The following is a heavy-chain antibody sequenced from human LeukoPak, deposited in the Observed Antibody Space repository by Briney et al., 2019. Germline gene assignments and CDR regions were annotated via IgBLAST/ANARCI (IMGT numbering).Heavy chain of an antibody. J-gene: IGHJ4*02. V-gene: IGHV4-34*01. D-gene: IGHD4-11*01. Sequence: SETLSLTCAVYGGSFSDYYWSWIRQPPGKGLEWIGEINHSGSTNYNPSLKSRVTISVDTSKNQFSLKLSSVTAADTAVYYCARGLSTRSVNWGQGTLVTVSS. CDR1: GGSFSDYY. CDR3: ARGLSTRSVN. CDR2: INHSGST.